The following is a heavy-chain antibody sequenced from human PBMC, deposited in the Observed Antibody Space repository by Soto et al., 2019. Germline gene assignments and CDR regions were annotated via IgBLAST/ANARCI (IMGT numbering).Heavy chain of an antibody. Sequence: QVQLVQSGAEVKKTGASVKVSCKASGYTFTHNAMHWVRQAPGQRPEWVGWINVGIGETKYSQKLQGRVSITSDTSASTVYMEQSSLISEDTAVYYCARDSWITMNAIDIWGQGTLVTVSS. D-gene: IGHD3-22*01. J-gene: IGHJ3*02. V-gene: IGHV1-3*01. CDR2: INVGIGET. CDR1: GYTFTHNA. CDR3: ARDSWITMNAIDI.